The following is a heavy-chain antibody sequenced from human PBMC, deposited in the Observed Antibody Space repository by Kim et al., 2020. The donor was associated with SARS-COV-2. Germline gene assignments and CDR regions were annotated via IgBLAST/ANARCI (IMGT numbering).Heavy chain of an antibody. Sequence: SETLSLTCNVSGDSISSTSYFWVWIRQPPGKGLEWLGFIVYSGSTSYSPSLKSRVTLSVDTSKNQFSLKVSSVTAADTAVYYCVRQCSSTSCYYFGMDVWGPGTKVTVSS. J-gene: IGHJ6*02. CDR2: IVYSGST. V-gene: IGHV4-39*01. CDR3: VRQCSSTSCYYFGMDV. CDR1: GDSISSTSYF. D-gene: IGHD2-2*01.